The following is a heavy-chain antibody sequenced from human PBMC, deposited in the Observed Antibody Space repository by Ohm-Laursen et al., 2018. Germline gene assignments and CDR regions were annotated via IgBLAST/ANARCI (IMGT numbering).Heavy chain of an antibody. V-gene: IGHV3-48*01. Sequence: SLRLSCSASGFTFSSYWMQWVRQAPGKGLEWVSYISSSSSTIYYADSVKGRFTISRDNAKNSLYLQMNSLRAEDTAVYYCARPGYTSPFDYWGQGTLVTVSS. J-gene: IGHJ4*02. CDR2: ISSSSSTI. D-gene: IGHD6-19*01. CDR1: GFTFSSYW. CDR3: ARPGYTSPFDY.